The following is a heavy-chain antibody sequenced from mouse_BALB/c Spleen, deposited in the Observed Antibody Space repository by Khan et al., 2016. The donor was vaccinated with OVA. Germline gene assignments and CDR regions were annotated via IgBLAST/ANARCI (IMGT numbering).Heavy chain of an antibody. J-gene: IGHJ2*01. V-gene: IGHV3-2*02. Sequence: EVQLVESGPGLVKPSQSLSLTCTVTGYSITSGYGWNWIRQFPGNKLEWMGFISYSGGTNYNQSLKSRISITRDTSKNQFFLQLNSVTTEDTATYYCARTARIKYWGQGTTVTVSS. D-gene: IGHD1-2*01. CDR3: ARTARIKY. CDR2: ISYSGGT. CDR1: GYSITSGYG.